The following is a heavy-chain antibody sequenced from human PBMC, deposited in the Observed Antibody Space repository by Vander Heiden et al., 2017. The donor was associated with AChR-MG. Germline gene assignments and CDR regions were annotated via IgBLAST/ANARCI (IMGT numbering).Heavy chain of an antibody. CDR3: TTRSLTGGDWNWFDP. CDR2: IRSKAYGGTT. Sequence: EVQLVESGGGLVKPGRSLRLSCTASGFTFADYVMSWVRQAPGKGLEWVGFIRSKAYGGTTEYAASVKGRFNISRDDSKSIAYLQMNSLKSEDTAVYYCTTRSLTGGDWNWFDPWGQGTLVTVSS. V-gene: IGHV3-49*04. D-gene: IGHD2-21*02. J-gene: IGHJ5*02. CDR1: GFTFADYV.